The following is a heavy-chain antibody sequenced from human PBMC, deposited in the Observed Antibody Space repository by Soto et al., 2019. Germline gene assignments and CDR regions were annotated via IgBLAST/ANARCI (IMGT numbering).Heavy chain of an antibody. V-gene: IGHV3-30-3*01. J-gene: IGHJ4*02. CDR1: GFTFSSYA. Sequence: QVQLVESGGGVVQPGRSLRLSCAASGFTFSSYAMHWVRQAPGKGLEWVAVISYDGSNKYYADSVKGRFTISRDNSKNTLYLQMNSLRAEDTAVYYCARDRRSSGWYTVDSWGQGTLVTVSS. CDR3: ARDRRSSGWYTVDS. CDR2: ISYDGSNK. D-gene: IGHD6-19*01.